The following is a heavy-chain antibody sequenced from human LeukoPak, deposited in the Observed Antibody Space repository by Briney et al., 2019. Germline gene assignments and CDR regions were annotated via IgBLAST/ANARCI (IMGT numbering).Heavy chain of an antibody. V-gene: IGHV1-2*02. CDR1: GYTFTGYY. D-gene: IGHD1-26*01. CDR3: ARDSGSYYYYYYMDV. J-gene: IGHJ6*03. CDR2: INPNSGGT. Sequence: ASVKVSCKASGYTFTGYYMHWVRQAPGQGLEWMGWINPNSGGTNYAQKFQGRVTMTRDTSISTAYMELSRLRSDDTAVYYCARDSGSYYYYYYMDVWGKGTTVTVSS.